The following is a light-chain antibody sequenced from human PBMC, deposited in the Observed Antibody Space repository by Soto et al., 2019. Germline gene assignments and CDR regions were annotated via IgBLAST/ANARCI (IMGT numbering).Light chain of an antibody. CDR3: QQSYSIPRT. Sequence: DIQMTQSPASLSASVGDSVTITCRASQSISSCLNWYQQKPGKAPKLLISATSSLQSGVPSRFSGSRFGTDFTLSITSLHPEDFATYYCQQSYSIPRTLGQGTKVDIK. CDR2: ATS. CDR1: QSISSC. J-gene: IGKJ1*01. V-gene: IGKV1-39*01.